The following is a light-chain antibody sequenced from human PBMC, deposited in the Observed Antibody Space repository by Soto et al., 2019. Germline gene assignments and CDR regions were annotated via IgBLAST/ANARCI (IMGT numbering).Light chain of an antibody. CDR2: EIS. J-gene: IGLJ3*02. V-gene: IGLV2-14*03. CDR1: SSDVGRYKY. Sequence: QSALTQPASVSGSPGQSITMSCTGTSSDVGRYKYVSWYQQHPGKAPKLMIYEISNRPSGVSDRFSGSKSGNTASLTISGLQAEDEAEYYCCSYTRSNTWVFGGGTQLTVL. CDR3: CSYTRSNTWV.